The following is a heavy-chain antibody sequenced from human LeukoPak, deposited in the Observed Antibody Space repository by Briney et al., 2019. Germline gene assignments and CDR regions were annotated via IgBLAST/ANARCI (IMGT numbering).Heavy chain of an antibody. J-gene: IGHJ4*02. CDR3: ARASDSSGLQFDY. CDR1: GGSISSSSYY. CDR2: IYYSGST. Sequence: SETLSLTCTVSGGSISSSSYYWGWIRQPPGKGLEWIGSIYYSGSTYYNPSLKSRVTISVDTSKNQFSLKLSSVTAADTAVYYCARASDSSGLQFDYWGQGTLVTVSS. D-gene: IGHD3-22*01. V-gene: IGHV4-39*07.